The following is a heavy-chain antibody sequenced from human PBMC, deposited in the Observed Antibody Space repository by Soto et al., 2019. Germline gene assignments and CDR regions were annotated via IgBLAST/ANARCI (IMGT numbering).Heavy chain of an antibody. CDR2: ISAYNGNT. V-gene: IGHV1-18*04. CDR1: GYTFTSYG. D-gene: IGHD6-13*01. Sequence: ASVKVSCKASGYTFTSYGISWVRQAPGQGLEWMGWISAYNGNTNYAQKLQGRVTMTTDTSTSTAYTELRSLRSDDTAVYYCARDGIAAAGTQAFDIWGQGTMVTVSS. CDR3: ARDGIAAAGTQAFDI. J-gene: IGHJ3*02.